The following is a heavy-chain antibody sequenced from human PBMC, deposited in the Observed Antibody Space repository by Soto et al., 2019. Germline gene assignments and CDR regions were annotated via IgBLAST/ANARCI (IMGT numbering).Heavy chain of an antibody. D-gene: IGHD5-18*01. CDR3: ARDRGYSYGTFDY. V-gene: IGHV1-69*06. J-gene: IGHJ4*02. Sequence: SVKVSCKASGGTFSSYAISWVRQAPGQGLEWMGGIIPIFGTANYAQKFQGRVTITADKSTSTAYMELSSLRSEDTAVYYCARDRGYSYGTFDYWGQGTLVTVSS. CDR1: GGTFSSYA. CDR2: IIPIFGTA.